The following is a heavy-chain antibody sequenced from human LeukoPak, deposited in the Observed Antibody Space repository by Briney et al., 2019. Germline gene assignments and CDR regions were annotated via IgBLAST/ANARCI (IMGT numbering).Heavy chain of an antibody. J-gene: IGHJ6*03. Sequence: SETLSLTCSVSGVSISNSSYYWGRIGQPPRQGLEWIGTIYCSGSTYYNPSLTRRVTISVYTSKNQLSLKLSSVTAADTAVYYYARQKDYDYSYMDVWGKGTTVTISS. CDR2: IYCSGST. CDR1: GVSISNSSYY. CDR3: ARQKDYDYSYMDV. V-gene: IGHV4-39*01.